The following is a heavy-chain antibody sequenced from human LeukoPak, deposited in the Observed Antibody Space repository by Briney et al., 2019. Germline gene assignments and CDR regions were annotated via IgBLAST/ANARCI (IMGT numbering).Heavy chain of an antibody. CDR1: GDSISSSNW. D-gene: IGHD2-2*01. CDR2: IYHSGST. Sequence: PSETLSLTCAVSGDSISSSNWWSWVRQPPGKGLGWIGEIYHSGSTNYNPSLKSRVTISVDKSKNHFSLKLSSVTAADTAMYYCARGRYHQPLQFDYWGQGTLVTVSS. CDR3: ARGRYHQPLQFDY. V-gene: IGHV4-4*02. J-gene: IGHJ4*02.